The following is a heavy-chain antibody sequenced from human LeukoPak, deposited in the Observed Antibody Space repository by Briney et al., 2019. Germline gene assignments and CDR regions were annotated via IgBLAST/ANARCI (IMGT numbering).Heavy chain of an antibody. V-gene: IGHV3-21*01. CDR3: ARDLDYSTGFDY. J-gene: IGHJ4*02. Sequence: GGSLRLSCATSGFTFSSSTFGSYTMHWVRQAPGKGLEWVSSISSTGTYIYYTDSVKGRFTISRDIANSLLYLRMNSLRADDTAVYYCARDLDYSTGFDYWGQGTLVTVSS. D-gene: IGHD4-11*01. CDR1: GFTFSSSTFGSYT. CDR2: ISSTGTYI.